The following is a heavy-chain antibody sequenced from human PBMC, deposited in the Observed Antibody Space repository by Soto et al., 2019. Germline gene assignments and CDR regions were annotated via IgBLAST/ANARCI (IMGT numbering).Heavy chain of an antibody. CDR3: AKDPGRARLLWGEGMDV. CDR1: GFTFSSYG. V-gene: IGHV3-30*18. Sequence: QVQLVESGGGVVQPGRSLRLSCAASGFTFSSYGMHWVRQAPGKGLEWVAVISYDGSNKYYADSVKGRFTISRDNSKNTLYLQMNSLRAEDTAVYYCAKDPGRARLLWGEGMDVWGQGTTVTVSS. J-gene: IGHJ6*02. CDR2: ISYDGSNK. D-gene: IGHD2-2*01.